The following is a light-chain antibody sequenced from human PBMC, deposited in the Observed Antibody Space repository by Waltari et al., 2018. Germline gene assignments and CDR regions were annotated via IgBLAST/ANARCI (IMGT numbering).Light chain of an antibody. J-gene: IGLJ3*02. CDR2: DVT. Sequence: QSALTQPAAVSGSPGQSVTISCTGASSDIGRYDLVSWYQQHPGNAPKLVISDVTKRPSGVSDRCSGSKSGDTDSLTISGLQFEDEADYYCCSYAGNYIWVFGGGTRLTVL. CDR3: CSYAGNYIWV. CDR1: SSDIGRYDL. V-gene: IGLV2-23*02.